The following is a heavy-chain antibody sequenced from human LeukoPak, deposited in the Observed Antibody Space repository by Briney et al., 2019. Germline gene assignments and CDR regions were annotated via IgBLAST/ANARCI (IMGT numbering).Heavy chain of an antibody. CDR3: ARGDSYYDSSGPSYYFDY. CDR2: ISYDGSNK. Sequence: GGSLRLSCAASGFTFSSYAMSWVRQAPGKGLEWVAVISYDGSNKYYADSVKGRFTISRDNSKNTLYLQMNTLRAEDTAVYYCARGDSYYDSSGPSYYFDYWGQGTLVTVSS. J-gene: IGHJ4*02. V-gene: IGHV3-30-3*01. D-gene: IGHD3-22*01. CDR1: GFTFSSYA.